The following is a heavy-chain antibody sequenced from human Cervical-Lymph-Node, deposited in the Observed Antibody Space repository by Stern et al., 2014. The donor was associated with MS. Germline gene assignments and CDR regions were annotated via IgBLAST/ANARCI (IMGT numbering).Heavy chain of an antibody. V-gene: IGHV7-4-1*02. CDR2: INTNTGNP. CDR3: ARDVTTMDV. D-gene: IGHD1-14*01. CDR1: GYTFTNYA. Sequence: VQLVQSGSELKQPGASVNVSCKASGYTFTNYAINWVRQAPRQGLEWMGWINTNTGNPTYAQGFTGRFVFSLDTSVSTAHLQINGLQAEDTAVYYCARDVTTMDVWGQGTTVTVSS. J-gene: IGHJ6*02.